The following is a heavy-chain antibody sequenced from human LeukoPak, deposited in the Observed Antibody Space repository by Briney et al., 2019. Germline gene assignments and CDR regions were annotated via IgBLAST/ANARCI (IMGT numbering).Heavy chain of an antibody. Sequence: PSETLSLTCAVSGASITSTKYFWGWIRQPPGKELELIGIISNSGSTDYNPSLKSRVTMSTDASKNQFSLKLASVTAADTAVYYCAGLGVMVLVHQFETWGRGTPVTVSS. CDR1: GASITSTKYF. J-gene: IGHJ5*02. D-gene: IGHD2-8*01. V-gene: IGHV4-39*07. CDR2: ISNSGST. CDR3: AGLGVMVLVHQFET.